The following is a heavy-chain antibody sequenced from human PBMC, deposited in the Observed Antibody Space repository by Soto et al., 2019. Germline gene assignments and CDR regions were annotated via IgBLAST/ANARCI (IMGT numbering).Heavy chain of an antibody. CDR2: ISAYNGNT. V-gene: IGHV1-18*04. D-gene: IGHD3-3*01. CDR1: GYTFTSYG. J-gene: IGHJ4*02. Sequence: ASVKVSCKASGYTFTSYGISWVRQAPGQGLEWMGWISAYNGNTNYAQKVLGRVTMTTDTSTSTAYMELRSLRSDDTAVYYCARERVVTVPLDYWGQGTLVTVSS. CDR3: ARERVVTVPLDY.